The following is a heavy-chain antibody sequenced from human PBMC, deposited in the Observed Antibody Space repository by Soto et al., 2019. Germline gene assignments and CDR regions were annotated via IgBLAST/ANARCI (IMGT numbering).Heavy chain of an antibody. CDR3: ARDGFLDFWSALGFDP. CDR1: GFTFSSYG. CDR2: IWYDGSNK. Sequence: PGGSLRLSCAASGFTFSSYGMHWVRQAPGKGLEWVAVIWYDGSNKYYADSVKGRFTISRDNSKNTLYLQMNSLRAEDTAVYYCARDGFLDFWSALGFDPWGQGTLVTVSS. J-gene: IGHJ5*02. V-gene: IGHV3-33*01. D-gene: IGHD3-3*01.